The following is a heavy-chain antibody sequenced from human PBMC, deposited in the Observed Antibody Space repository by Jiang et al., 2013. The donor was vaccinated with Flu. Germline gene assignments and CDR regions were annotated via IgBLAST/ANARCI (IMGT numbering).Heavy chain of an antibody. D-gene: IGHD1-26*01. CDR3: ARVGAGGWEHPHFDY. CDR1: GGSISSGGYS. V-gene: IGHV4-30-2*01. CDR2: IYHSGST. J-gene: IGHJ4*02. Sequence: GPGLVKPSQTLSLTCAVSGGSISSGGYSWSWIRQPPGKGLEWIGYIYHSGSTYYNPSLKSRVTISVDRSKNQFSLKLNSVTAADTAVYYCARVGAGGWEHPHFDYWGQGTLVTVSS.